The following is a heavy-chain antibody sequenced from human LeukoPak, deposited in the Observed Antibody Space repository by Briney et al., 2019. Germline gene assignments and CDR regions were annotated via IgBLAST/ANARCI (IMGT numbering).Heavy chain of an antibody. CDR3: ARDGGEKSFDY. CDR1: GFTFKDYY. Sequence: GGSLRLSCAASGFTFKDYYMSWIRQAPGKGLEWVSYISSSGTTIYYADSVKGRFTISRDNAKNSLYLQMNRLRSDDTAVYYCARDGGEKSFDYWGQGVLVAVSS. D-gene: IGHD2-15*01. CDR2: ISSSGTTI. V-gene: IGHV3-11*01. J-gene: IGHJ4*02.